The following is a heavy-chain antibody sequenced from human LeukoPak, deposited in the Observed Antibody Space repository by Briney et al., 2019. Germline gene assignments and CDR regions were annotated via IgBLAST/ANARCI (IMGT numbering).Heavy chain of an antibody. J-gene: IGHJ4*02. D-gene: IGHD6-19*01. CDR1: GFTFSSYA. CDR2: MRYDGNNY. Sequence: GGSLRLSCAASGFTFSSYAMSWVRQAPGKGLEWVAFMRYDGNNYYYADSVKGRFTISRDNSQNTLHLQMSSLRAEDTAVYYCAKDRQIAVSGAYFFDYWGQGTLVTVSS. CDR3: AKDRQIAVSGAYFFDY. V-gene: IGHV3-30*02.